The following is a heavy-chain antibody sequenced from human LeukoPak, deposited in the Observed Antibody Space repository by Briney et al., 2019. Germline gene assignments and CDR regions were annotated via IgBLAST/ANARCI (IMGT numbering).Heavy chain of an antibody. CDR1: GGSISSYY. Sequence: SETLSLTCTVSGGSISSYYWSWVRQPPGKGLEWIGYIYYSGSTNYNPSLKSRVTISVDTSKNQFSLKLSSVTAADTAVYYCARVGHDSVRAFDIWGQGTMVTVSS. J-gene: IGHJ3*02. CDR2: IYYSGST. V-gene: IGHV4-59*01. CDR3: ARVGHDSVRAFDI. D-gene: IGHD1-1*01.